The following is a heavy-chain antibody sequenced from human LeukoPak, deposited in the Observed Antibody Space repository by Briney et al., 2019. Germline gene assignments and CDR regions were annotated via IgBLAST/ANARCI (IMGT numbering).Heavy chain of an antibody. Sequence: PSETLSLTCAVSGGSISSSNWWSWVRPPPGKGLEWIGEICHSGSTNYNPSLKSRVTISVDKSKNQFSLKLSSVTAADTAVYYCARDGSEGEHFDPWGQGTLVTVSS. V-gene: IGHV4-4*02. CDR3: ARDGSEGEHFDP. D-gene: IGHD3-16*01. CDR2: ICHSGST. J-gene: IGHJ5*02. CDR1: GGSISSSNW.